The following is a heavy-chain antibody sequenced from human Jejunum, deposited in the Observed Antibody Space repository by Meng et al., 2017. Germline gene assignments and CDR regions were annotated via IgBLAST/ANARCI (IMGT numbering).Heavy chain of an antibody. CDR1: GFSLTTSGVG. CDR3: MHRQIPASQGVEMADWGFDP. J-gene: IGHJ5*02. Sequence: SGPTLVKPTETLTLTCTCPGFSLTTSGVGVGWIRQPPGKALEWLALTYWDGDQRYSPSLKNRLTVTKDAAKNQVVLIITNMDPVDTGTYYSMHRQIPASQGVEMADWGFDPWGQGTLVTVSS. CDR2: TYWDGDQ. D-gene: IGHD5-24*01. V-gene: IGHV2-5*02.